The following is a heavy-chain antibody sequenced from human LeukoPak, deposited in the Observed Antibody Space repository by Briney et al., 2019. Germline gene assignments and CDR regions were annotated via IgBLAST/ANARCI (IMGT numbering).Heavy chain of an antibody. CDR1: GYTFTSYD. Sequence: GASVKVSCKASGYTFTSYDINWVRQATGQGLEWMGWMNPNSGNTGYALKFQGRVTISRNTSISTAYMELSSLTSEDTAVYYCARDSWSESVSYYYMDVWGKGTTVTVSS. D-gene: IGHD2-21*01. CDR2: MNPNSGNT. CDR3: ARDSWSESVSYYYMDV. J-gene: IGHJ6*03. V-gene: IGHV1-8*03.